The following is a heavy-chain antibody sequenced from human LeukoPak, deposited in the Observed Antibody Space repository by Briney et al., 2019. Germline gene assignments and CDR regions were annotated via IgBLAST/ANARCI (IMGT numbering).Heavy chain of an antibody. J-gene: IGHJ4*02. CDR3: ARDRGGGYADY. D-gene: IGHD6-19*01. CDR2: IYYSGSA. CDR1: GGSISSYY. V-gene: IGHV4-59*12. Sequence: SETLSLTCTVSGGSISSYYWRWIRQPPGKGLEWIGYIYYSGSATYNPSLKSRVTISVDTSKNQFSLKLSSVTAADPAVYYCARDRGGGYADYWGQGTLVTVSS.